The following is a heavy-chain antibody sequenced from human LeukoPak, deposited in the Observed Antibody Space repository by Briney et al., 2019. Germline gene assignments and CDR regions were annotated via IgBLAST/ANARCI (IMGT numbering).Heavy chain of an antibody. Sequence: GGSLRLSCPASGFTLSSNYMSWVRQAPGKGLEWVSSIYSGGSTYCADSVKGRFTISRDNSKNTLYLQMNSLRAEDTAVYYCARDYSSGWSIWDAFDIWGQGTMVTVSS. CDR3: ARDYSSGWSIWDAFDI. D-gene: IGHD6-19*01. J-gene: IGHJ3*02. CDR2: IYSGGST. V-gene: IGHV3-53*01. CDR1: GFTLSSNY.